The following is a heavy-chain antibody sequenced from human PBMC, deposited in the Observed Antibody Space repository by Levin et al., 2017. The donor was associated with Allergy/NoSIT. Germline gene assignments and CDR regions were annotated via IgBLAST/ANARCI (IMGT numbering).Heavy chain of an antibody. Sequence: HSGGSLRLSCSASGLTFRSHGMHWVRQAPGKGLEFVSAVSFNGDRTYYADSVKGRFTISRDNSKNMLYLQMSSLRVEDTALYYCVTGGGYYYDYWGQGTLVTVSS. V-gene: IGHV3-64D*06. D-gene: IGHD3-22*01. J-gene: IGHJ4*02. CDR3: VTGGGYYYDY. CDR2: VSFNGDRT. CDR1: GLTFRSHG.